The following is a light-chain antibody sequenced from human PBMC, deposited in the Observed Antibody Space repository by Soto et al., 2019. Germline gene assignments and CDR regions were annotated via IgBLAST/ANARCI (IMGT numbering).Light chain of an antibody. CDR2: GAS. J-gene: IGKJ1*01. Sequence: EIVLTQSPGTLSLSPGERATLSCRASQSVSNNYLSWYQQKPGQAPRLLIYGASNSATGIPDRFSGSGSGTDFTLTISSLEPEDFAVYYCQQYGSSGTFGQGTKVDIK. V-gene: IGKV3-20*01. CDR1: QSVSNNY. CDR3: QQYGSSGT.